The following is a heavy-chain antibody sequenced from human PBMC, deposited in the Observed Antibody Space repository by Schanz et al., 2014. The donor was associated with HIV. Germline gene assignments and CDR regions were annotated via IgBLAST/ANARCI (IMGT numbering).Heavy chain of an antibody. V-gene: IGHV3-33*06. CDR2: IWYDGTNK. CDR3: AKEYGSGWGRYFYPMDV. D-gene: IGHD2-15*01. CDR1: GFTFSSYG. J-gene: IGHJ6*02. Sequence: QVQLVESGGGVVQPGRSLRLSCAASGFTFSSYGMHWVRQAPGKGLEWVAVIWYDGTNKYYADSVKGRFTISRDNSKDMLFLQMDDVRGDDTAIYYRAKEYGSGWGRYFYPMDVWGQGTTVIVSS.